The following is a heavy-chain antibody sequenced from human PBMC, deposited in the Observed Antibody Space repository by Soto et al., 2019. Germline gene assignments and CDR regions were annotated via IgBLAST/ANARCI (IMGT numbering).Heavy chain of an antibody. CDR2: INTRSYI. CDR3: ARAAGMDYYYYYMDV. CDR1: GFTFSIYT. J-gene: IGHJ6*03. Sequence: EVQLVESGGGLAKPGGSLRLSCAASGFTFSIYTMDWVRQAPGKGLEWVSSINTRSYIYYADSVKARFIISRDNAKNSLYLQMNSLRAEDTAVYYCARAAGMDYYYYYMDVWGKGTTVTVSS. V-gene: IGHV3-21*01. D-gene: IGHD2-8*01.